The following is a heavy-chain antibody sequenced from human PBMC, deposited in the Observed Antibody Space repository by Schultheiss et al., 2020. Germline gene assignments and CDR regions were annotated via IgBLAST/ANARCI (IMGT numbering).Heavy chain of an antibody. J-gene: IGHJ6*02. D-gene: IGHD2-15*01. CDR2: ISNDGSYK. CDR3: ARDQREEVVAASTYYHYYGMDV. CDR1: G. Sequence: GMHWVRQAPGKGLEWVAVISNDGSYKYYADSVKGRFTISRDNSKNTLYLQMNSLRAEDTAVYYCARDQREEVVAASTYYHYYGMDVWGQGTTVTVS. V-gene: IGHV3-30*03.